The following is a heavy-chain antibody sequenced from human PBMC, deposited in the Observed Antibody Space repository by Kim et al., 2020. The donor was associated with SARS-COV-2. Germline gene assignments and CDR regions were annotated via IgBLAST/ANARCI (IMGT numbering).Heavy chain of an antibody. D-gene: IGHD7-27*01. J-gene: IGHJ6*02. CDR2: INHSGAT. CDR1: VCSLSFYH. CDR3: ASGCAGVVPSPILGIGPHYDYYAMDL. Sequence: SETLSLTCAVYVCSLSFYHFPWVRQPPGKGLEWIGEINHSGATNYNPSLRSRVALSLDTSKNQFSLQLTSVPAAATSVYFCASGCAGVVPSPILGIGPHYDYYAMDLWGRGTTVTVSS. V-gene: IGHV4-34*01.